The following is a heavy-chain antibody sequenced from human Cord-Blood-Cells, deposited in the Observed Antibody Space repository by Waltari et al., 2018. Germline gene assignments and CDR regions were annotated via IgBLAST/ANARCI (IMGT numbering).Heavy chain of an antibody. CDR1: GVSFSGYY. CDR3: ARGYYDFWSGYYTAEYFQH. CDR2: INHSGST. D-gene: IGHD3-3*01. V-gene: IGHV4-34*01. Sequence: QVQLQQWGAGLFTPSETLSLTCAVYGVSFSGYYWSWIRQPPGKRLEWIGEINHSGSTNYNPSLKSRVTISVDTSKNQFSLKLSSVTAADTAVYYCARGYYDFWSGYYTAEYFQHWGQGTLVTVSS. J-gene: IGHJ1*01.